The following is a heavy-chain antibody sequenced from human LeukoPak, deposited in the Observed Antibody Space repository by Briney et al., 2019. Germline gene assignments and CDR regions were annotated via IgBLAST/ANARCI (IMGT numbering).Heavy chain of an antibody. J-gene: IGHJ4*02. CDR1: DDSLSRYY. V-gene: IGHV4-4*07. Sequence: SGTLSLTCTVSDDSLSRYYWSWVRQPAGKGLEWIGRLDTSGNTHYNPSLKSRVTMSVDTSRNQFSLRLTSVTAADTAVYYCARGGDCPDYWAQGTLVTVSS. CDR3: ARGGDCPDY. D-gene: IGHD2-21*02. CDR2: LDTSGNT.